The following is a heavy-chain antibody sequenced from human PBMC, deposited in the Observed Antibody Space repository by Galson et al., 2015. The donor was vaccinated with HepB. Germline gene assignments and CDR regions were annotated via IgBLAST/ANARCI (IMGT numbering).Heavy chain of an antibody. Sequence: SETLSLTCTVSGGSISSSSYYWGWIRQPPGKGLEWIGSIYYSGSTYYNPSLKSRVTISVDTSKNQFSLKLSSVTAADTAVYYCARTNPDYRSQWLASSPPNWGQGTLVTVSS. CDR3: ARTNPDYRSQWLASSPPN. CDR2: IYYSGST. V-gene: IGHV4-39*01. CDR1: GGSISSSSYY. J-gene: IGHJ4*02. D-gene: IGHD6-19*01.